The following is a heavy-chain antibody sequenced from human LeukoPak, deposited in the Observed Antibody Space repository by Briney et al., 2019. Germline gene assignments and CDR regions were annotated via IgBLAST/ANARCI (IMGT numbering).Heavy chain of an antibody. CDR3: ATGQLQPLDY. CDR2: FDHGDGET. V-gene: IGHV1-24*01. Sequence: ASVTVSCTVSGYTLTELSMHWVRQAPGKGLEWMGGFDHGDGETIYAQKFQGRVTMTEDTSTDTAYMELSSLRSEDTAVYYCATGQLQPLDYWGQGTLVTVSS. CDR1: GYTLTELS. J-gene: IGHJ4*02. D-gene: IGHD6-6*01.